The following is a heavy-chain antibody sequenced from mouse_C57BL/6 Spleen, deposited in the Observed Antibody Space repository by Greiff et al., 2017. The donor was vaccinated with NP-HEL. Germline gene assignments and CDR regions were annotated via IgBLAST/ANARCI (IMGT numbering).Heavy chain of an antibody. V-gene: IGHV5-9-1*02. CDR3: TREVHWYFDV. J-gene: IGHJ1*03. CDR1: GFTFSSYA. Sequence: EVKLVESGEGLVKPGGSLKLSCAASGFTFSSYAMSWVRQTPEKRLEWVAYISSGGDYIYYADTVKGRFTISRDNARNTLYLQMGSLKSEDTAMYYCTREVHWYFDVWGTGTTVTVSS. CDR2: ISSGGDYI.